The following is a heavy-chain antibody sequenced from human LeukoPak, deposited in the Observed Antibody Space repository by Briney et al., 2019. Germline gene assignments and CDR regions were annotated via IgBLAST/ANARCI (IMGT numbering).Heavy chain of an antibody. CDR3: ARDIAVAGRGFDY. CDR2: IKQDGSEK. Sequence: GGPLRLSCAASGFTFSSYWMSWVRQAPGKGLEWVANIKQDGSEKYYVDSVKGRFTISRDNAKNSLYLQMNSLRAEDTAVYYCARDIAVAGRGFDYWGQGTLVTVSS. CDR1: GFTFSSYW. D-gene: IGHD6-19*01. V-gene: IGHV3-7*01. J-gene: IGHJ4*02.